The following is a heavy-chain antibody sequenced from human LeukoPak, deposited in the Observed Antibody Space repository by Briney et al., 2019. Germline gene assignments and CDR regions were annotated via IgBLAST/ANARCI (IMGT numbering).Heavy chain of an antibody. V-gene: IGHV1-69*01. CDR3: ARAITIFGVVDY. Sequence: SVKVSCKTSGDTFSNYAITWVRQAPGQGLEWMGGIIPIFNTSNNAQKFQGRITFTADASTSTAYMELSSLRSEDTAVYYCARAITIFGVVDYWGQGTLVTVSS. CDR1: GDTFSNYA. J-gene: IGHJ4*02. CDR2: IIPIFNTS. D-gene: IGHD3-3*01.